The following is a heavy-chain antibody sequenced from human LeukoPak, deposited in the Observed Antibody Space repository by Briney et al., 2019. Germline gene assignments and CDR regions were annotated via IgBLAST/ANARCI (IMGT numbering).Heavy chain of an antibody. CDR2: IIPILGIA. Sequence: ASVKVSCKASGGTFSSYAISWVRQAPGQGLEWMGRIIPILGIANYAQKFQGRVTITADKSTSTAYMELSSLRSEDTAVYYCARYGDCSGGSCHLEWVGYYGMDVWGQGTTVTVSS. CDR1: GGTFSSYA. J-gene: IGHJ6*02. CDR3: ARYGDCSGGSCHLEWVGYYGMDV. D-gene: IGHD2-15*01. V-gene: IGHV1-69*04.